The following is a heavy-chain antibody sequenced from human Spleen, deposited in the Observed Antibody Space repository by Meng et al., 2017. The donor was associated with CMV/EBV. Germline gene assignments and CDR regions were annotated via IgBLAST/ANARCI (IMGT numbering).Heavy chain of an antibody. CDR1: GFSFSTYA. V-gene: IGHV3-23*01. CDR3: AKDFPNHSSTWYYFDS. D-gene: IGHD6-13*01. J-gene: IGHJ4*02. Sequence: GESLKISCAASGFSFSTYAMTWVRQAPGKGLEWVSGISYGGNSKYYADSVKGRFTISRDNSKSTLYLQMNSLRADDTAVYYCAKDFPNHSSTWYYFDSWGQGTLVTVSS. CDR2: ISYGGNSK.